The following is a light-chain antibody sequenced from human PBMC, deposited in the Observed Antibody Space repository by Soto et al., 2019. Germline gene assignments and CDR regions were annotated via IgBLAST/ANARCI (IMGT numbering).Light chain of an antibody. Sequence: EIVLTQSPATLSLSPGERATLSCRASQSVSSYLAWYQQKPGQAPRLLIYGASSRATGIPDRFSGSGSGTDFTLTISRLEPEDFAVYYCQQYGSKITFGQGTRLEIK. CDR3: QQYGSKIT. CDR1: QSVSSY. CDR2: GAS. J-gene: IGKJ5*01. V-gene: IGKV3-20*01.